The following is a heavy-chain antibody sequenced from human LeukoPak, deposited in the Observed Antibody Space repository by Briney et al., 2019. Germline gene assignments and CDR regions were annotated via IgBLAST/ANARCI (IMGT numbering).Heavy chain of an antibody. D-gene: IGHD7-27*01. CDR3: ARETGGSFEYFDY. CDR2: INPSSGGT. V-gene: IGHV1-2*06. Sequence: ASVKVSCKASGYTFTSYHMHWVRQAPGQGLEWMGRINPSSGGTNYAQKFQGRVTMTRDTSITTAYMGLSSLRSDDTAVYYCARETGGSFEYFDYWGQGTLVTVSS. CDR1: GYTFTSYH. J-gene: IGHJ4*02.